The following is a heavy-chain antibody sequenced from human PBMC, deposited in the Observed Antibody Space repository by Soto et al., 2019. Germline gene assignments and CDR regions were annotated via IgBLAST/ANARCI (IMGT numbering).Heavy chain of an antibody. J-gene: IGHJ1*01. CDR3: APPTVDTGMPSGS. CDR2: IGGYKGNT. CDR1: GYTFTNYG. D-gene: IGHD5-18*01. V-gene: IGHV1-18*01. Sequence: QVQLVQSGAEVREPGASVKVSCKASGYTFTNYGVSWVRQAPGQGLEWMGWIGGYKGNTNYAQKLQGRVTLTTDTSTMPAYMELRSPRSDDTAVYYCAPPTVDTGMPSGSWGQGTMVTVSS.